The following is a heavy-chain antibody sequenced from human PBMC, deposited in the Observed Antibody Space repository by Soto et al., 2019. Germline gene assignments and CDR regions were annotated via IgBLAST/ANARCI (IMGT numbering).Heavy chain of an antibody. D-gene: IGHD3-10*01. CDR3: ARGGYGSGSYAFLYDRDV. Sequence: QVQLVQSGAEVKKPGASVKVSCKASGYTFTSYDINWVRQATGQGLEWMGWMNPNSGNTGYAQKFQGRVTMTRNTSISTADMELSSLRSEDTAVYYGARGGYGSGSYAFLYDRDVWGKGTTVTVSS. CDR2: MNPNSGNT. V-gene: IGHV1-8*01. J-gene: IGHJ6*03. CDR1: GYTFTSYD.